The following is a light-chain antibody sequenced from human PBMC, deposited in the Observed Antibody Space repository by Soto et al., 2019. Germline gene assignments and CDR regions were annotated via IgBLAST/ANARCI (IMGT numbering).Light chain of an antibody. CDR2: WAS. V-gene: IGKV4-1*01. J-gene: IGKJ5*01. CDR3: QQYHSDPIT. Sequence: VMTQSPDSLAVSLGERATINCKSSQSVLSSSNNKNYLAWFQQKPGQPPKLLIYWASARKPGVPDRFIGSGSGTDFTLIITTLQAEDVAVYYCQQYHSDPITFGQGTRLENK. CDR1: QSVLSSSNNKNY.